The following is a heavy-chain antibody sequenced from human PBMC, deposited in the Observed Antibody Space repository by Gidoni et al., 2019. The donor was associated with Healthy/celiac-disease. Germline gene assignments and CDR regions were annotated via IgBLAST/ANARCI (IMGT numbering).Heavy chain of an antibody. J-gene: IGHJ4*02. CDR2: IYYSGST. D-gene: IGHD3-22*01. Sequence: QVQLQESGPGLVKPSETLSLTCTVSGGSISSYYWSWIRQPPGKGLEWIGYIYYSGSTNYNPSLKSRVTISVDTSKNQFSLKLSSVTAADTAVYYCARTYDSSGYAINWGQGTLVTVSS. CDR3: ARTYDSSGYAIN. CDR1: GGSISSYY. V-gene: IGHV4-59*08.